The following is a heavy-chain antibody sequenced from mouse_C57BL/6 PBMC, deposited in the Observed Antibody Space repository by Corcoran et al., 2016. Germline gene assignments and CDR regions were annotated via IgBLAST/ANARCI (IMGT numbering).Heavy chain of an antibody. D-gene: IGHD2-4*01. CDR3: ATWDDDVFLDY. Sequence: EVQLQQSGPELVKPGASVKISCKASGYTFTDYYMNWVKQSHGKSLEWIGDINPNNGGTSYNQQFKGKATLTVDKSSSTAYMELRSLTSEDSAVYYCATWDDDVFLDYGGQGTTLTVSS. J-gene: IGHJ2*01. V-gene: IGHV1-26*01. CDR2: INPNNGGT. CDR1: GYTFTDYY.